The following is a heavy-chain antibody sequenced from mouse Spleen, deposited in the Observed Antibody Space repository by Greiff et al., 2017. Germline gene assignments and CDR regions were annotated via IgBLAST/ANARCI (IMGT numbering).Heavy chain of an antibody. J-gene: IGHJ4*01. Sequence: EVKLMESGGGLVKPGGSLKLSCAASGFTFSDYGMHWVRQAPEKGLEWVAYISSGSSTIYYADTVKGRFTISRDNAKNTLFLQMTSLRSEDTAMYYCARKDFITTATDAMDYWGQGTSVTVSS. CDR2: ISSGSSTI. V-gene: IGHV5-17*01. CDR1: GFTFSDYG. CDR3: ARKDFITTATDAMDY. D-gene: IGHD1-2*01.